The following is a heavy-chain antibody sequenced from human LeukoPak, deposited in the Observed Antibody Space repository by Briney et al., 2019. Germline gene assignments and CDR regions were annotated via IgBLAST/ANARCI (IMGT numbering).Heavy chain of an antibody. Sequence: GGSLRLSCTASGFTFGDYAMSWVRQAPGKGLEWVGFIRSKAYGGTTEYAASVEGRFTISRDDSKSIAYLQMNSLKTEDTAVYYCTRARWSPDAFDIWGQGTMVTVSP. J-gene: IGHJ3*02. V-gene: IGHV3-49*04. D-gene: IGHD4-23*01. CDR1: GFTFGDYA. CDR2: IRSKAYGGTT. CDR3: TRARWSPDAFDI.